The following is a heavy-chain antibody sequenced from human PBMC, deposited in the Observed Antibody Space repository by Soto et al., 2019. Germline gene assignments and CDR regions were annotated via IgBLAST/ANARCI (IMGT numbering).Heavy chain of an antibody. CDR3: ARGSAYSDYDLEY. CDR2: IKQDGSKK. D-gene: IGHD4-17*01. V-gene: IGHV3-7*03. Sequence: AGGSLRLSCAVSGFTLSTYWMNWVRQAPGKGLEWVANIKQDGSKKNYVDSVKGRFTISRDNAKNSLYLHMNNLRAEDTAVYYCARGSAYSDYDLEYWGQGTLVTVSS. J-gene: IGHJ4*02. CDR1: GFTLSTYW.